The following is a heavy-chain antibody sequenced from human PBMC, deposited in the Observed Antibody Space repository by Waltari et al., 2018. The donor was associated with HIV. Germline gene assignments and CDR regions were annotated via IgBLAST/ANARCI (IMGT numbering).Heavy chain of an antibody. CDR1: GGTFSSYA. J-gene: IGHJ3*02. V-gene: IGHV1-69*01. CDR2: ISRILGTE. Sequence: QVQLVQSGAEVQKPGSSVKVSCKASGGTFSSYAISWVRQAPGQGLESMGGISRILGTENVAQKCQGRVTITADESTSTAYMVLSSLRSEDTAGYYCARTKPNIGAFDIWGQGTRVTVSS. D-gene: IGHD3-16*02. CDR3: ARTKPNIGAFDI.